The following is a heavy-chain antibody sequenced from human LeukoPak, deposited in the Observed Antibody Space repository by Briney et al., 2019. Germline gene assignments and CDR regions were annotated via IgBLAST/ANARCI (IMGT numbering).Heavy chain of an antibody. Sequence: GGSLRLSXAASGFTFSNYWVNWVRQAPGKGVEWVANIRQDGSEKYYVDSMKGRFTISRDNAKNSLYLQMNSLRVEDTAVYYCARARGAPVGGFDIWGQGTMVTVSS. CDR3: ARARGAPVGGFDI. V-gene: IGHV3-7*01. J-gene: IGHJ3*02. CDR1: GFTFSNYW. D-gene: IGHD1-26*01. CDR2: IRQDGSEK.